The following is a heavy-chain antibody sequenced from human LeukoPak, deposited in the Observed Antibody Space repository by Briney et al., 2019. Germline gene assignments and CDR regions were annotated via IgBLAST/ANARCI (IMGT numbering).Heavy chain of an antibody. CDR2: INHSGST. Sequence: PSETLSLTCAVYGGSFSGYYWSWIRQPPGKGLEWIGEINHSGSTNYNPSLKSRVTISVDTSKNQFSLKLCSVTAADTAVYYCARGDEVDTNWGQGTLVTVSS. CDR3: ARGDEVDTN. J-gene: IGHJ4*02. CDR1: GGSFSGYY. V-gene: IGHV4-34*01. D-gene: IGHD2-15*01.